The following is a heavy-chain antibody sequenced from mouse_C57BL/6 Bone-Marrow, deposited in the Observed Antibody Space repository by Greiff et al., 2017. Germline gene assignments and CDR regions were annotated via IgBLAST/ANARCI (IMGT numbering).Heavy chain of an antibody. Sequence: EVQLVESGGGLVQPKGSLKLSCAASGFSFNTYAMNWVRQAPGQGLEWVARISSKSNNYATYYADSVKDRFTISRAASENMLYLKMNNQKSRDTAMDYCVRGYERGVNYAMDYWGQGTSVTVSS. CDR2: ISSKSNNYAT. J-gene: IGHJ4*01. CDR3: VRGYERGVNYAMDY. CDR1: GFSFNTYA. D-gene: IGHD2-3*01. V-gene: IGHV10-1*01.